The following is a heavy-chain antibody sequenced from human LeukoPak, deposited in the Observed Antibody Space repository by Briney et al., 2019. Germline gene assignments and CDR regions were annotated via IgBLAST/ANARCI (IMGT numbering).Heavy chain of an antibody. CDR1: GFTFSSYA. D-gene: IGHD2-8*01. J-gene: IGHJ4*02. Sequence: GGSLRLSCAGSGFTFSSYAMSWVRQAPGQGLEWVSVISDSGDYTSYADSVRGRFTISRDNSRNTLYLQMISLRPEDTAVYYCAKDTSIGKYCTNGVCSPFDYWGQGTLVTVSS. V-gene: IGHV3-23*01. CDR3: AKDTSIGKYCTNGVCSPFDY. CDR2: ISDSGDYT.